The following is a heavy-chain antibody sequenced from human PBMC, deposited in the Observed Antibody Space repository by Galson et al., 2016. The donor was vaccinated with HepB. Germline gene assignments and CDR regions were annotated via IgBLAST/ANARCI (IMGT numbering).Heavy chain of an antibody. J-gene: IGHJ4*02. V-gene: IGHV3-43*01. CDR2: ISWDGDIT. CDR1: GFTFDDYT. CDR3: ANSELPAALFYLYFDS. Sequence: LRLSCAASGFTFDDYTMHWVRQTPGKGLEWVSHISWDGDITYYADSVKGRFTISRDNSKNSLHREMNSLRTEDTALYYCANSELPAALFYLYFDSWGQGTLVTVSS. D-gene: IGHD2-2*01.